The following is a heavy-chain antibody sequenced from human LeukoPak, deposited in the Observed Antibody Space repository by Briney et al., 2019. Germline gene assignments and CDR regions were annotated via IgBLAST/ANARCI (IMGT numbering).Heavy chain of an antibody. CDR1: GFTFSSYA. V-gene: IGHV3-23*01. Sequence: GRSLRLSCAASGFTFSSYAMSWVRQAPGKGLVWVSGIGGGGVNTYYADSVRGRFTISRDNSKNMLYLQMNSLRGEDTAVYYGARRFYYMDVWGKGTTVTVSS. CDR3: ARRFYYMDV. CDR2: IGGGGVNT. J-gene: IGHJ6*03.